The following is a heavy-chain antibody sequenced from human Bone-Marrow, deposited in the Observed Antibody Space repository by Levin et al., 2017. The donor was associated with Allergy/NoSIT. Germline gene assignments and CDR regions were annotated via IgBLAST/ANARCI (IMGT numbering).Heavy chain of an antibody. CDR1: GDSMSRGNYY. D-gene: IGHD3-9*01. Sequence: SSQTLSLTCTVSGDSMSRGNYYWSWIRQPAGKGLEWIGRISTSGISNYNPSLQSRLTISRDTSKNQFSLKVNSVTAADTAVYYCAREDRYFDWLSSRTTHYYYMDVWGKGTTVTVSS. CDR2: ISTSGIS. V-gene: IGHV4-61*02. J-gene: IGHJ6*03. CDR3: AREDRYFDWLSSRTTHYYYMDV.